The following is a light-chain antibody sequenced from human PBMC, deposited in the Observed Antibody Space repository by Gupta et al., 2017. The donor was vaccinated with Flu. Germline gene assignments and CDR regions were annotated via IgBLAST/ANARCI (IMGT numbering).Light chain of an antibody. CDR2: YAS. Sequence: AIRMTHSPFSLSASVGDRVTITCWASQGISSYFVWYQQNPTKAPKLFIYYASRLKSGVPSRFSGSGGGTDYTLTISGLQPEDFAIYYCQHYNSTPGTFGQGTQLDIK. J-gene: IGKJ5*01. CDR1: QGISSY. V-gene: IGKV1D-43*01. CDR3: QHYNSTPGT.